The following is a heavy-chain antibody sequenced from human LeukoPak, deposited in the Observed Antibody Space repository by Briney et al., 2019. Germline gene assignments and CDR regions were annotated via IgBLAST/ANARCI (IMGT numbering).Heavy chain of an antibody. D-gene: IGHD6-13*01. CDR2: ISSSSSYI. CDR1: GFTFSSYS. Sequence: PGGSLRLSCAASGFTFSSYSMNWVRQAPGKGLEWVSSISSSSSYIYYADSVKGRFTISRDNSKNSLYLQMNSLRAEDTAVYYCARDRSSWYYFDYWGQGTLVIVSS. V-gene: IGHV3-21*01. J-gene: IGHJ4*02. CDR3: ARDRSSWYYFDY.